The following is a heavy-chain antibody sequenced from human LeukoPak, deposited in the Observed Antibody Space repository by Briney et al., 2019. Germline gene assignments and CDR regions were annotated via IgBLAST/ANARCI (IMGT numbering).Heavy chain of an antibody. Sequence: GGSLRLSCAASGFTFSAYTMSWVRQAPGKGLEWVSSFTSSSSSIYYADSVKGRFTISRDNAKNSLYLQLSSLGAGDTAVYYCARGWGSYYFDSWGQGTLSPSPQ. CDR1: GFTFSAYT. J-gene: IGHJ4*02. CDR3: ARGWGSYYFDS. V-gene: IGHV3-21*01. D-gene: IGHD3-16*01. CDR2: FTSSSSSI.